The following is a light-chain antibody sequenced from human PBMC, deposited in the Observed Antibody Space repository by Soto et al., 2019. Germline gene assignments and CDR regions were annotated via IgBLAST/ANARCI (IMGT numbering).Light chain of an antibody. CDR3: QQRSNWPPIT. CDR2: DAL. J-gene: IGKJ3*01. V-gene: IGKV3-11*01. Sequence: EIVLTQSPATLYLSPGDRATLSCRASQSVDWYVAWYQQKPGQAPRLLIYDALKRATGTPDRFSGSGSGTDFPLTISRLEPDDFAVYYCQQRSNWPPITFGPGTKVDLK. CDR1: QSVDWY.